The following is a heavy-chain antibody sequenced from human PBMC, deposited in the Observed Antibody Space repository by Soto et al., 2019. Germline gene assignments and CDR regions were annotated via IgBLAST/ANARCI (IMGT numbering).Heavy chain of an antibody. V-gene: IGHV1-2*02. CDR3: ARDRYTGRYAWFDP. J-gene: IGHJ5*02. D-gene: IGHD1-26*01. CDR2: INPNTGDT. Sequence: VQLVQSGAEVKKPGASVKVSCKASGYSFTAYHLYWVRQAPGQGLEWMGWINPNTGDTTYAQKFQGRVTMTRDTSISTVYMQVSRLTSDDTAVYYCARDRYTGRYAWFDPWGQGTLVTVSS. CDR1: GYSFTAYH.